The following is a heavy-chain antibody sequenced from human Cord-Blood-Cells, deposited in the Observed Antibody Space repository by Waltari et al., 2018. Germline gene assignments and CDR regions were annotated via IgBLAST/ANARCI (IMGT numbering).Heavy chain of an antibody. CDR2: ISPILGIA. Sequence: QVQLVQSGAEVKKPGSSVKVSCKASGGTFSSYPISWVRQAPGQGLKWIGRISPILGIANYAQKFQGRVTITADKSTSTAYMELSSLRSEDTAVYYCARLVSPDNWFDPWGQGTLVTVSS. CDR1: GGTFSSYP. V-gene: IGHV1-69*09. CDR3: ARLVSPDNWFDP. D-gene: IGHD2-2*01. J-gene: IGHJ5*02.